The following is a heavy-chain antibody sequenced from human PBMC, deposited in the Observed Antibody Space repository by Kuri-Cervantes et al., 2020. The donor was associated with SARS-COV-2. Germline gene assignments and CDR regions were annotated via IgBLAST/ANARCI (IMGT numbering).Heavy chain of an antibody. J-gene: IGHJ4*02. CDR2: ISYDGSNK. V-gene: IGHV3-30-3*01. D-gene: IGHD2-2*01. CDR3: ARDRGIVVVTAEGYFDY. Sequence: GESLKISCAASGFTFSSYAMHWVRQAPGKGLEWVAVISYDGSNKYYADSVKGRFTISRDKSKNTLYLQMNSLRAEDTAVYYCARDRGIVVVTAEGYFDYWGQGTLVTVSS. CDR1: GFTFSSYA.